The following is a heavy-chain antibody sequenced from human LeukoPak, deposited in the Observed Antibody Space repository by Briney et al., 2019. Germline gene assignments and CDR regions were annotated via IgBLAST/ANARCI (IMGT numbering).Heavy chain of an antibody. D-gene: IGHD4-11*01. Sequence: PGGSLRLSCAASGFTFMSYGMYWVRQAPGKGLVWVSRVNSDVSDTSYADSVKGRFTISRDNAKNTVYLQMNSLRFEDTAVYYCARGQTYYNKQYFQHWGQGTLVTVSS. CDR2: VNSDVSDT. CDR1: GFTFMSYG. V-gene: IGHV3-74*01. CDR3: ARGQTYYNKQYFQH. J-gene: IGHJ1*01.